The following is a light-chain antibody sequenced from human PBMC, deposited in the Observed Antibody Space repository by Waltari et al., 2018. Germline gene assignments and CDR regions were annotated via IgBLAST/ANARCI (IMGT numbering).Light chain of an antibody. V-gene: IGLV2-8*01. CDR1: SSDAGGSNS. CDR3: SSYAGSNNWV. Sequence: QSALPQPPSASGSPGQPVTISCTGTSSDAGGSNSVPWYQQHPGKAPKFLSYAVSKRPSGVPDRFSGSKSGNAPSLTVSGLQAEDEADYYCSSYAGSNNWVFGGGTKLTVL. J-gene: IGLJ3*02. CDR2: AVS.